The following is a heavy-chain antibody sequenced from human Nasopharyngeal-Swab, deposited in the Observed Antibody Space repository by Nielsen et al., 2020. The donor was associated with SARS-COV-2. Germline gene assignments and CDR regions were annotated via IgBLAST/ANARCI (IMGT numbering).Heavy chain of an antibody. J-gene: IGHJ4*02. CDR3: AREYWFGESKTFDY. CDR1: GGSISSYY. D-gene: IGHD3-10*01. Sequence: SETLSLTCTVSGGSISSYYWSWIRQPPGEGLEWIGYIYYSGSTNYNPSLKSRVTISVDTSKNQFSLKLSSVTAADTAVYYCAREYWFGESKTFDYWGQGTLVTVSS. CDR2: IYYSGST. V-gene: IGHV4-59*01.